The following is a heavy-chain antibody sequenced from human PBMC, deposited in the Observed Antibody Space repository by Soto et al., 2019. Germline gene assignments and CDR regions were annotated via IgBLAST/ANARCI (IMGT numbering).Heavy chain of an antibody. D-gene: IGHD3-10*01. V-gene: IGHV5-51*01. Sequence: ESLKISCQGSGYSFANYWIAWVRQMPGKGLEWVGVIYPGDSDTRYSPSFRGQVTISADKSISHVYLQWSSLKASDTAMYYCARNRLRQYYYGMDVWGQGTTVIVSS. CDR1: GYSFANYW. CDR3: ARNRLRQYYYGMDV. CDR2: IYPGDSDT. J-gene: IGHJ6*02.